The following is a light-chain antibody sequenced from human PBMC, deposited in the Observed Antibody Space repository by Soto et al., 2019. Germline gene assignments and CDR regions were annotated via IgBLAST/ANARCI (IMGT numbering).Light chain of an antibody. J-gene: IGKJ1*01. CDR1: QTISSW. CDR3: QQSNTFWT. Sequence: DIQMTQSPSTLSASVGDRVTITCRASQTISSWLAWYQQKPGKAPNLLIYDVSTLGSGVPSRFSGSGSGTDFTLTISSLQPDDFATYYCQQSNTFWTFGQGPKVDIK. V-gene: IGKV1-5*01. CDR2: DVS.